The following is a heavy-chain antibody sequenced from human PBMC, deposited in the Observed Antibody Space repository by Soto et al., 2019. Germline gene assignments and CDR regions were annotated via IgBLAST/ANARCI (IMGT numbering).Heavy chain of an antibody. J-gene: IGHJ5*02. CDR3: AKDLITMVRGVDWFDP. CDR2: ISGSGGST. V-gene: IGHV3-23*01. CDR1: GFTFSSYA. D-gene: IGHD3-10*01. Sequence: GGSLRLSCAASGFTFSSYAMSWVRQAPGKGLEWVSAISGSGGSTYYADSVKGRFTISRDNSKNTLYLQMNSLRAEDTAVYYCAKDLITMVRGVDWFDPWGQGTLVTVSS.